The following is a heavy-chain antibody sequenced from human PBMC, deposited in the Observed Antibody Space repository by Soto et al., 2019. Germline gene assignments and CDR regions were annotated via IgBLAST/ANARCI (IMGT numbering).Heavy chain of an antibody. CDR2: IYHSGST. J-gene: IGHJ3*02. CDR3: ARDPDSSGIRGI. D-gene: IGHD3-22*01. Sequence: PSETLSLTCAVSGYSISSGYYWGWIRQPPGKGLEWIGSIYHSGSTYYNPSLKSRVTISVDTSKNQFPLKLSSVTAADTAVYYCARDPDSSGIRGIWGQGTMVTVSS. V-gene: IGHV4-38-2*02. CDR1: GYSISSGYY.